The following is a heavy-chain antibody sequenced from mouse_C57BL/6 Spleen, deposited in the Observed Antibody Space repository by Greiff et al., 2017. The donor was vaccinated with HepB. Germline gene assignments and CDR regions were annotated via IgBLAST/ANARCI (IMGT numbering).Heavy chain of an antibody. V-gene: IGHV1-39*01. J-gene: IGHJ2*01. CDR3: GSFSYYG. Sequence: EVNLVESGPELVKPGASVKISCKASGYSLTDYNMNWVKQSHGKSLEWIGVINPNYGTTSYNQKFKGKATLTVDQSSSTAYIQLNSLTSEDSAVYYCGSFSYYGWGQGTTLTVSS. CDR2: INPNYGTT. D-gene: IGHD1-1*01. CDR1: GYSLTDYN.